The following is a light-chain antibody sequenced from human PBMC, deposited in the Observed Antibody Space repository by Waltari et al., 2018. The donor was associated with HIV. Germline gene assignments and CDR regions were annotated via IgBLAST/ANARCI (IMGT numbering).Light chain of an antibody. V-gene: IGKV1-6*01. CDR2: ASS. CDR1: QGIRNV. J-gene: IGKJ1*01. CDR3: LHDYNYPQT. Sequence: AIHMTPSPSSLSASVGGSVTITCRASQGIRNVLGRYQQKPGKAPKLLIYASSSLQSGVPSRFSGSGTGTDFTLTISSLQPEDFATDYCLHDYNYPQTFGQGTKVEIK.